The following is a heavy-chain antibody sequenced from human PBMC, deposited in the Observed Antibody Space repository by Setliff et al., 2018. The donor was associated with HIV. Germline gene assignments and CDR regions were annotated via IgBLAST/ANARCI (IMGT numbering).Heavy chain of an antibody. V-gene: IGHV4-4*02. Sequence: SETLSLTCAVSGGSISSDNWWTWVRQPPGKGLEWIGEIYHSGSTNYNPSLKSRVTISVDTSKNQFSLKLSSVTAADTAVFYCARLTTTYYYDSSAYYYPVWGQGTLVTVSS. CDR1: GGSISSDNW. J-gene: IGHJ4*02. CDR2: IYHSGST. CDR3: ARLTTTYYYDSSAYYYPV. D-gene: IGHD3-22*01.